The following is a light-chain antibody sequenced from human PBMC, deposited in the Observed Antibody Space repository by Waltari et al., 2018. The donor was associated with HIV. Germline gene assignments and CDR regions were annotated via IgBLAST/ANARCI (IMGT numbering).Light chain of an antibody. Sequence: QSALTQPRSVAGSPGQSVTLSCTGTSSDCGGNNYVPWYQQHPGKAPKVIIYDVSKRPSGVPDRFSGSKSGNTASLTISGLQAEDEADYYCCSYAGSYTVVFGGGTKLTVL. J-gene: IGLJ2*01. CDR1: SSDCGGNNY. CDR3: CSYAGSYTVV. V-gene: IGLV2-11*01. CDR2: DVS.